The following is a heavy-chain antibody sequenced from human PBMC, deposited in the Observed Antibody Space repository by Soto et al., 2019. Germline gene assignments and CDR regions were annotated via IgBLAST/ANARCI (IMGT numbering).Heavy chain of an antibody. J-gene: IGHJ5*02. D-gene: IGHD2-15*01. CDR2: IYYSGST. Sequence: PQETRSHTCTVPGDSDTSATYHWRWIRQPPGKALEWIGSIYYSGSTNYNPSLRSRVIMSVDTSKNQSSLPLSSVTAADPAVYYCASDRGTANQHSCLLSWGQATLVT. V-gene: IGHV4-61*01. CDR1: GDSDTSATYH. CDR3: ASDRGTANQHSCLLS.